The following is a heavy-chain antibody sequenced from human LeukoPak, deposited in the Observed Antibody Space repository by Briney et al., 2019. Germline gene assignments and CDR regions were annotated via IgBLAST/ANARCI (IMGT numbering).Heavy chain of an antibody. J-gene: IGHJ5*02. V-gene: IGHV1-8*01. CDR2: MNPNSGNT. CDR3: ARRGSNWGRDWFDP. Sequence: ASVKVSCKASGYTFTSYDINWVRQATGQGLEWMGWMNPNSGNTGYAQKFQGRVTMTRNISISTAYMELSSLRSEDTAVYYCARRGSNWGRDWFDPWGQGTLVTVSS. D-gene: IGHD6-13*01. CDR1: GYTFTSYD.